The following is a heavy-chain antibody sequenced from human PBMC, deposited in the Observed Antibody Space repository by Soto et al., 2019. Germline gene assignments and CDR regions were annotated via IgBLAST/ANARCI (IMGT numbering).Heavy chain of an antibody. CDR3: ARGEREAGGNWFDP. D-gene: IGHD1-1*01. J-gene: IGHJ5*02. CDR1: GGSISSGGYS. V-gene: IGHV4-30-2*01. Sequence: QLQLQESGSGLVKPSQTLSLTCAVSGGSISSGGYSWSWIRQPPGKGLEWIGYIYHSGSTDYNPSLKSRVTISVDRSKNQFSLKLSSVTAADTAVYYCARGEREAGGNWFDPWGQGTLVTVSS. CDR2: IYHSGST.